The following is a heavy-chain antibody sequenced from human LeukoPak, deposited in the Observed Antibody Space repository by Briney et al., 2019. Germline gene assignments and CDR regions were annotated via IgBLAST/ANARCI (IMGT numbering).Heavy chain of an antibody. V-gene: IGHV3-33*01. CDR1: GFTFSSYG. Sequence: PGGSLRLSCAASGFTFSSYGMHWVRQAPGKGLEWVAVIWYGGSNKYYADSVKGRFTISRDNSKNTLYLQMNSLRAEDTAVYYCARGGYCSSTSCPFDYWGQGTLVTVSS. CDR2: IWYGGSNK. CDR3: ARGGYCSSTSCPFDY. D-gene: IGHD2-2*01. J-gene: IGHJ4*02.